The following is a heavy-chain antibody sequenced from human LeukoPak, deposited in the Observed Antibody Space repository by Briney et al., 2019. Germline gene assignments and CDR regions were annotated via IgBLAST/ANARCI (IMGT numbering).Heavy chain of an antibody. V-gene: IGHV3-23*01. J-gene: IGHJ4*02. Sequence: PGGTLRLSCAASGFTFSSYAMNWVRQAPGKGLEWVSTISGSGGSTHYADSVKGRFTISRDNSKNTLYLQMNSLRAEDTAVYYCAKEACSGGSCYLTTRFDYWGQGTLVTVSS. CDR2: ISGSGGST. CDR1: GFTFSSYA. CDR3: AKEACSGGSCYLTTRFDY. D-gene: IGHD2-15*01.